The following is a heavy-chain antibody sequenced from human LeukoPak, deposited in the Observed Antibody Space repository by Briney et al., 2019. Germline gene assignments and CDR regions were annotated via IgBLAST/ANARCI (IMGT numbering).Heavy chain of an antibody. CDR1: GFTFGDYS. CDR2: IRNRASGGTT. Sequence: GGSLRLSCTASGFTFGDYSMTWFRQAPGKGLEWVSFIRNRASGGTTEHAASVRGRFTTSRDDSKSIAYLQMNSLKTEDTALYYCTRDRIMTDFWGQGTLVTVSS. J-gene: IGHJ4*02. CDR3: TRDRIMTDF. V-gene: IGHV3-49*03. D-gene: IGHD2-15*01.